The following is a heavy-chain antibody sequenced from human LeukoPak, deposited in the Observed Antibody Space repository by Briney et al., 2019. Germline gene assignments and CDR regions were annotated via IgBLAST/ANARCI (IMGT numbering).Heavy chain of an antibody. Sequence: EGSLRLSCAASGFTVSSNYMSWVRQAPGKGLDWVSVIYSGGNTYYADSVKGRFTISRDNSKNTLFLQMNSLRAEGTAVYFCAELGGEVRFLEYLRTNYYYYYYMDVWGKGTTVTVSS. D-gene: IGHD3-3*01. V-gene: IGHV3-53*01. CDR3: AELGGEVRFLEYLRTNYYYYYYMDV. CDR2: IYSGGNT. CDR1: GFTVSSNY. J-gene: IGHJ6*03.